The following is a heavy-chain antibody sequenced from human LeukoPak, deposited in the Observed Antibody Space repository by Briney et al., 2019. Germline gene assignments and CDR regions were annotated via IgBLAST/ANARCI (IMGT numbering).Heavy chain of an antibody. D-gene: IGHD4-17*01. CDR1: GGSFSGYY. V-gene: IGHV4-34*01. Sequence: SETLSLTCAVYGGSFSGYYWSWIRQSPGKGLEWIGEINHGGSTNYNPSLKSRITISLDTSKNQFSLKLSSVTAADTAMYHCARGHYGDYIHDAFDMWGQGTMVTVSS. CDR3: ARGHYGDYIHDAFDM. J-gene: IGHJ3*02. CDR2: INHGGST.